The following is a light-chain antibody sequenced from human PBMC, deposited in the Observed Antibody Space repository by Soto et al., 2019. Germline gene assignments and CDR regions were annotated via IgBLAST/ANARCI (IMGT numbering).Light chain of an antibody. J-gene: IGLJ1*01. CDR2: SNN. Sequence: QSVLTQQPSASGTPGQRVTSSCSGSNSNIGSNTVNWYQQLPGTAPKLLNYSNNQRPSGIPDRFSGSKSGTSASLAISGLQSGDEADYYCAAWDDSLNGRYVFGTGTKLTVL. CDR1: NSNIGSNT. CDR3: AAWDDSLNGRYV. V-gene: IGLV1-44*01.